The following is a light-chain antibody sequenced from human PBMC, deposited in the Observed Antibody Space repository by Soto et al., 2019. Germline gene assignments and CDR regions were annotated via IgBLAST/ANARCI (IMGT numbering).Light chain of an antibody. CDR1: QFVSSN. CDR3: QQYHNWPPIT. Sequence: IVMTQSPVTLSVSPGERATLSCRASQFVSSNLAWYQQKPGQAPRLLIYGASTRATGIPARFSGSGSGTEFTLTISNLQSEDFAMYFCQQYHNWPPITFGQGTRLEI. J-gene: IGKJ5*01. CDR2: GAS. V-gene: IGKV3D-15*01.